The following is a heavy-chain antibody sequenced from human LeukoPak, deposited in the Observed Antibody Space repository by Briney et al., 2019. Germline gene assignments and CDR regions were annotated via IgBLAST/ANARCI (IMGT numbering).Heavy chain of an antibody. CDR1: GGSFSGYY. D-gene: IGHD1-26*01. CDR2: IYYSGST. Sequence: SETLSLTCAVYGGSFSGYYWSWIRQPPGKGLEWIGYIYYSGSTTYNPSLKSRVTISLDTSKNQFSLRLSSVTAADAAVYYCARSHGSYFDYWGQGTLVTVSS. J-gene: IGHJ4*02. V-gene: IGHV4-59*01. CDR3: ARSHGSYFDY.